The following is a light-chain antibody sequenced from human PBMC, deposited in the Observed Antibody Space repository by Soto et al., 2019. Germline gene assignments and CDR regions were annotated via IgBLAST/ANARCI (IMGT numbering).Light chain of an antibody. J-gene: IGKJ2*01. V-gene: IGKV3-15*01. Sequence: EIVMTQSPATLSVSPGERATLSCRASQSVSSNLAWYQQKPGQAPRLLFHGTSTRATGVPARFSGTGSGTDFTLTISRLQSEDFAGYYCQQSNKWPYTFGQGTKLEIK. CDR1: QSVSSN. CDR3: QQSNKWPYT. CDR2: GTS.